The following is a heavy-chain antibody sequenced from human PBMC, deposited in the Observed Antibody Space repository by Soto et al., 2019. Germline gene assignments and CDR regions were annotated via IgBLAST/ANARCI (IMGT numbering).Heavy chain of an antibody. Sequence: QVHLVESGGGVDQPGRSLRLSCGASGFTFSSYAMHWVRRAPGKGLEWVAAISHDGTTEYYADSVKGRLTVSRDNSKNNVYLQMDSLGPEDTALFYCARLNKFTSGWSWGQGTLVSVSS. CDR3: ARLNKFTSGWS. CDR1: GFTFSSYA. CDR2: ISHDGTTE. D-gene: IGHD6-19*01. V-gene: IGHV3-30-3*01. J-gene: IGHJ4*02.